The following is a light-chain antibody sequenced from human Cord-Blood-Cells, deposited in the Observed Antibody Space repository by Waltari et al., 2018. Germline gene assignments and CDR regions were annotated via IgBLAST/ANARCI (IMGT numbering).Light chain of an antibody. CDR3: QQYCSTAYS. CDR1: QSVLYSSNNKNY. Sequence: DIVMTQSPDSLAVSLGERATINCKSRQSVLYSSNNKNYLAWYQQKPGQPPKLLIFWASTRESGVPDRFSGSGSGTDFTRTISSLQAEDVAVYYCQQYCSTAYSFGQGTKLEIK. V-gene: IGKV4-1*01. CDR2: WAS. J-gene: IGKJ2*03.